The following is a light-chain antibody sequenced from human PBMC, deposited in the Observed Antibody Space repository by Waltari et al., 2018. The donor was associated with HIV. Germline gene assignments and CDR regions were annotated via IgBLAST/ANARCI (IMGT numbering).Light chain of an antibody. J-gene: IGLJ2*01. V-gene: IGLV2-14*01. CDR1: SSDVGDYNY. Sequence: QSALTQPASVSGSPGKSITISCTGTSSDVGDYNYVPWYQQRPGKTPKLRIYEVSNRPSGVSNLFSGSKSGNTASLTISGLQAEDEADYYCSSYTTSSVVFGGGTKLTVL. CDR2: EVS. CDR3: SSYTTSSVV.